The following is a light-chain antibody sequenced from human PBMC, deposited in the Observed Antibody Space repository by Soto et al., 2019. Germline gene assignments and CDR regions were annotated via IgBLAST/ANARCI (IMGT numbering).Light chain of an antibody. CDR2: GAS. Sequence: DIQMAQASSTLSASVGDRVTITCRASQSISVWLAWYQQKPGKAPKLMIYGASSVQSGVPLRFSGSGSGTEFTLTISSLQPEDFAIYYCEQTYSTPVTFGQGTRLEI. CDR3: EQTYSTPVT. J-gene: IGKJ5*01. CDR1: QSISVW. V-gene: IGKV1-39*01.